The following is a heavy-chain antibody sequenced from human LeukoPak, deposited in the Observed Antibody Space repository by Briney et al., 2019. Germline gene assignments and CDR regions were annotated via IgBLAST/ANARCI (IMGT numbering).Heavy chain of an antibody. J-gene: IGHJ4*02. Sequence: SSETLSLTCTVSGDSITSGGYYWSWIRQRPGKGLEWTGYIYKTGSTYYNPSLKSRVTMSVDTSRNQFSLKVNSVTAADTAVYYCARDVLRWGQGTLVTVSS. CDR1: GDSITSGGYY. V-gene: IGHV4-31*03. CDR3: ARDVLR. CDR2: IYKTGST.